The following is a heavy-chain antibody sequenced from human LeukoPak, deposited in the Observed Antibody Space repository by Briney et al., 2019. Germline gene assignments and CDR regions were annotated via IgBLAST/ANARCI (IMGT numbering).Heavy chain of an antibody. CDR3: ARERTGNYYDSSGYYFLDY. D-gene: IGHD3-22*01. V-gene: IGHV1-69*04. Sequence: GASVKVSCKASGYTFTSYDINWVRQATGQGLEWMGRIIPILGIANYAQKFQGRVTITADKSTSTAYMELSSLRSEDTAVYYCARERTGNYYDSSGYYFLDYWGQGTLVTVSS. J-gene: IGHJ4*02. CDR1: GYTFTSYD. CDR2: IIPILGIA.